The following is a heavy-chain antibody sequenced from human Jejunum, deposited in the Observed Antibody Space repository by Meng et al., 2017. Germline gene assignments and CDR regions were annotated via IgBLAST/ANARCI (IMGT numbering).Heavy chain of an antibody. Sequence: QLQLQEWGPGRGKPSESRSRTCTVSGGSISSSPYYWGWIRQPPGKGLEWIGNIFYSGSTYYNPSLKSRVTISVDTSKNQFSLRLSSVTAAETAVYYCARRDYSNWFYPWGQGTLVTVSS. CDR1: GGSISSSPYY. J-gene: IGHJ5*02. CDR2: IFYSGST. CDR3: ARRDYSNWFYP. D-gene: IGHD4-11*01. V-gene: IGHV4-39*01.